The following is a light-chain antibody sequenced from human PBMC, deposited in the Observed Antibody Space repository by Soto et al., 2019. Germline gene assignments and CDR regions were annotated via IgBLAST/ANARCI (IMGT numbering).Light chain of an antibody. CDR2: VAS. Sequence: EIVLTQSPGTLSLSPGERATLSCRASQTVSSSYLAWYRQKPGQAPRLLIYVASSRATGIPDRFSGSGSGTDFTLTISRLDPEDFAVYYCQQYGSSPLTFGGGTKVDSK. CDR1: QTVSSSY. CDR3: QQYGSSPLT. V-gene: IGKV3-20*01. J-gene: IGKJ4*01.